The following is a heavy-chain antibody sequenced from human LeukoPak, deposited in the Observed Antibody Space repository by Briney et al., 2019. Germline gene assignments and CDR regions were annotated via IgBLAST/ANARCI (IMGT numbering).Heavy chain of an antibody. CDR1: GFTFSGCD. CDR3: TTYKSGHY. V-gene: IGHV3-73*01. Sequence: GGSLRLSCAASGFTFSGCDMHWVRQASGKGLEWVGRITTKANRYATAYAASLKGRFTISRHDSKNTAYLQMNSLRTEDTAVYYCTTYKSGHYWGQGTLVTVSS. D-gene: IGHD3-3*01. CDR2: ITTKANRYAT. J-gene: IGHJ4*02.